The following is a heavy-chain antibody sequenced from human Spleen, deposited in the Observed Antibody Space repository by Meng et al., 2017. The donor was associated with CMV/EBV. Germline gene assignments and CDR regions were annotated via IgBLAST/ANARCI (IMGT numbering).Heavy chain of an antibody. Sequence: ASVKVSCKASGYTFTSYYMHWVRQAPGQGLEWMGIIIPSGGGTTYAQNFQGRVTMTRDTSTRTVYMELSSLRSEDTAMYYCARVGDYDFWNNYARGAFDIWGQGTMVTVSS. CDR3: ARVGDYDFWNNYARGAFDI. V-gene: IGHV1-46*01. CDR1: GYTFTSYY. D-gene: IGHD3-3*01. CDR2: IIPSGGGT. J-gene: IGHJ3*02.